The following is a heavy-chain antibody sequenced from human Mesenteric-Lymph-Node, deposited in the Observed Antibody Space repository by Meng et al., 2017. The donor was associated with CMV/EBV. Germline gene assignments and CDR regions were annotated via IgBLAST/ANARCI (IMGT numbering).Heavy chain of an antibody. V-gene: IGHV3-53*01. J-gene: IGHJ4*02. CDR1: GFSVSRNY. D-gene: IGHD6-6*01. CDR2: IYSGGDT. CDR3: ARDQSSSSSFDS. Sequence: CAAAGFSVSRNYMSWVRQAPGKGLEWVSVIYSGGDTFYADSVKGRFTISRDISENTVFLQMNSLRAEDTAMYYCARDQSSSSSFDSWGQGTLVTVSS.